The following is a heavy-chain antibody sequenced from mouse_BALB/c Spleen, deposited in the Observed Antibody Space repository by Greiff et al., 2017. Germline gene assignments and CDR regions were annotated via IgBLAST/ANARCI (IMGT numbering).Heavy chain of an antibody. Sequence: EVQLVESGPGLVKPSQSLSLTCTVTGYSITSDYAWNWIRQFPGNKLEWMGYISYSGSTSYNPSLKSRISITRDTSKNQFFLQLNSVTTEDTATYYCARWNGYFDYWGQGTTLTVSS. CDR2: ISYSGST. CDR3: ARWNGYFDY. CDR1: GYSITSDYA. J-gene: IGHJ2*01. V-gene: IGHV3-2*02.